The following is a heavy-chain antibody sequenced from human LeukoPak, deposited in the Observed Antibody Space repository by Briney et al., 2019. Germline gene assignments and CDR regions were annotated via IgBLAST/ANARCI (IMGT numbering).Heavy chain of an antibody. J-gene: IGHJ5*02. CDR1: GFSLSSYA. V-gene: IGHV3-23*01. Sequence: GGSLRLSCAASGFSLSSYAMSWVRQAPGKGLEWVSSISGSGGDTYYADSVKGRFTVSRDNSKNTLYLQMNSLRAEDTAVYYCAKRPSSTTSGWFDPWGQGTLVTVSS. CDR2: ISGSGGDT. CDR3: AKRPSSTTSGWFDP. D-gene: IGHD2/OR15-2a*01.